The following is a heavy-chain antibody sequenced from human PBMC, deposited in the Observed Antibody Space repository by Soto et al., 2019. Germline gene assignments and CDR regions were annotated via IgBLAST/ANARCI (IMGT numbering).Heavy chain of an antibody. CDR2: INHSGST. D-gene: IGHD2-2*01. J-gene: IGHJ4*02. CDR1: GGSFSGYY. V-gene: IGHV4-34*01. CDR3: ARVFCGSARCHSYFNY. Sequence: PSETMSLTCAVYGGSFSGYYWSWIRQPPGKGLEWIGEINHSGSTNYNPSLKSRVTISVDTSRNQFSLKLSSVTAADTAVYYCARVFCGSARCHSYFNYWGQGTLVTVSS.